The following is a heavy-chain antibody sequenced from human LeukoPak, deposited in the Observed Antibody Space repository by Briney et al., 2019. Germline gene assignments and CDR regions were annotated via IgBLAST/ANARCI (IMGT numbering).Heavy chain of an antibody. CDR3: AKGSIVGVVGATIDP. D-gene: IGHD2-15*01. CDR1: GFTLSRYT. CDR2: ICGSGGST. Sequence: PGGSLRLSCAASGFTLSRYTMSWVPHARGEGVEGVSHICGSGGSTYYAHSVRGRVTLSRDNSKNTLYLYINTVRAEDTVLYYCAKGSIVGVVGATIDPWGQGTLVTVSS. V-gene: IGHV3-23*01. J-gene: IGHJ5*02.